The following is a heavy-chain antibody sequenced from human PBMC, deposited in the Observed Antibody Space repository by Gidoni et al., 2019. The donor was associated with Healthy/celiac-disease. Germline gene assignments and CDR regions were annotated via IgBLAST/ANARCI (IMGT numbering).Heavy chain of an antibody. D-gene: IGHD6-19*01. J-gene: IGHJ4*02. CDR3: ARVAVILCLTYSGGWYIDY. Sequence: QVQLVQSGAEVTKTGASVTVSCKASGYTFTSYGISWVRQAPGQGLERMGWISAYNGNTNYAQKLQGRVTMTTDTSTRTAYMELRSLRSDDTAVYYCARVAVILCLTYSGGWYIDYWGQGTLVTVSS. CDR2: ISAYNGNT. V-gene: IGHV1-18*01. CDR1: GYTFTSYG.